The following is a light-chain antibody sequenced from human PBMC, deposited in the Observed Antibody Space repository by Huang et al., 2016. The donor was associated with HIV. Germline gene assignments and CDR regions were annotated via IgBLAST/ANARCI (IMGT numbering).Light chain of an antibody. CDR1: QDINNF. Sequence: IRMTQSPSSLSASTGDRVTITCRANQDINNFLAWYQQRPRSVPKLLIYAASTLQSGVPSRFSGNGSGTDFTLTIGCLHSEDVATYYCQQYDIHPLTFGPGTRVDIK. J-gene: IGKJ3*01. V-gene: IGKV1-8*01. CDR2: AAS. CDR3: QQYDIHPLT.